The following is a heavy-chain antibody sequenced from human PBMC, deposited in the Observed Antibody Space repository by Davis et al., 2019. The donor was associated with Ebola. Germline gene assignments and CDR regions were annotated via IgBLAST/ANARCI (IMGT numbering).Heavy chain of an antibody. Sequence: GGSLRLSCAASGFTFSGSAMHWVRQASGKGLEWVGRIRSKANSYATAYAASVKGRFTISRDDSKNTAYLQMNSLKTEDTAVYYCTRPSAYCSGGSCPSWGQGTLVTVSS. CDR3: TRPSAYCSGGSCPS. J-gene: IGHJ4*02. CDR1: GFTFSGSA. V-gene: IGHV3-73*01. CDR2: IRSKANSYAT. D-gene: IGHD2-15*01.